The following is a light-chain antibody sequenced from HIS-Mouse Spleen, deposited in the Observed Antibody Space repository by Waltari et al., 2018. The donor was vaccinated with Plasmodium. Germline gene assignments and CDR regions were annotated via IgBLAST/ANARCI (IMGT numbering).Light chain of an antibody. CDR2: KDS. CDR1: VLAKKY. CDR3: YSAADNNLV. V-gene: IGLV3-27*01. Sequence: SYELTQPSSVSVSPGQTARITCSGDVLAKKYDRWFQQKPGQAPVPVIYKDSERPSGIPERFSGSSSGTTVTLTISGAQVEDEADYYCYSAADNNLVFGGGTKLTVL. J-gene: IGLJ3*02.